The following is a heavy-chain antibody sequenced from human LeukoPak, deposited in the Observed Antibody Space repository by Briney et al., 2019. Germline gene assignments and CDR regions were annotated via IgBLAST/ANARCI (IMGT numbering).Heavy chain of an antibody. CDR3: ARGRSPLFGNGAGYCSGGSCYDDAFDI. Sequence: PSGTLSLTCAVSGGSISSSNWWSWVRQPPGKGLEWIGEIYHSGSTNYNPSLKSRVTISVDKSKNQFSLKLSSVTAADTAVYYCARGRSPLFGNGAGYCSGGSCYDDAFDIWGQGTMVTVSS. D-gene: IGHD2-15*01. V-gene: IGHV4-4*02. CDR2: IYHSGST. J-gene: IGHJ3*02. CDR1: GGSISSSNW.